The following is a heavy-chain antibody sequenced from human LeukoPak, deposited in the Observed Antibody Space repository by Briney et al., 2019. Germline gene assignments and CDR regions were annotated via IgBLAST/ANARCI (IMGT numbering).Heavy chain of an antibody. D-gene: IGHD7-27*01. V-gene: IGHV3-48*03. CDR2: ISSSASTI. CDR3: ARRWGHFDY. CDR1: GFTFSGYE. J-gene: IGHJ4*02. Sequence: GGSLRLSCAASGFTFSGYEMNWVRQAPGEGLEGVSYISSSASTIYYADSVKGRFTISRDNAKNSLYLQMDSLRVEDTAVYYCARRWGHFDYWGQGTLVTVSS.